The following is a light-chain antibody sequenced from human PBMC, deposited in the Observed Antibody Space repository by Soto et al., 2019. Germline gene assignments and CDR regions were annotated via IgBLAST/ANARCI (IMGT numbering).Light chain of an antibody. V-gene: IGKV3-11*01. J-gene: IGKJ4*01. CDR3: QPRTSVPLT. CDR1: RSVTTF. CDR2: DAS. Sequence: EIVLTQSPATLSLSPGERATLSCRASRSVTTFLAWYQQKPGQAPRLLIYDASKRATGVPTRFSGSGSGTDFPLTISSLEPPAFPGYHCQPRTSVPLTFGGGTKVERK.